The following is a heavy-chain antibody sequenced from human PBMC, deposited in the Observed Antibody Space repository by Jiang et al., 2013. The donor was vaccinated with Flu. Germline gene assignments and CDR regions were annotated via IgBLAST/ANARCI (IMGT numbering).Heavy chain of an antibody. CDR3: ARAGYSNYFDY. J-gene: IGHJ4*02. V-gene: IGHV1-3*01. D-gene: IGHD4-11*01. CDR1: GYTFTSYA. Sequence: GAEVKKPGPSVKVSCKASGYTFTSYAMHWVRQAPGQRLEWMGWINAGNGNTNNSQKFQGRVTITRDTSASTAYMELSSLRSEDTAVYYCARAGYSNYFDYWGQGTLVTVSS. CDR2: INAGNGNT.